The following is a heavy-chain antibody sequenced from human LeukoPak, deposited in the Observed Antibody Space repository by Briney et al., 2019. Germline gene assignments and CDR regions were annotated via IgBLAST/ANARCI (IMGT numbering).Heavy chain of an antibody. Sequence: GGSLRLSCAAAGLTFSSYDMYWVRQAPGKGLEWVSYISSSGTTIYYADSVKGRFTISRDNAKNSVYLQMNSLRAEDTAVYYCVPPAAGLHRTISTEYFQQWGQGTLVAVSS. D-gene: IGHD6-13*01. CDR3: VPPAAGLHRTISTEYFQQ. V-gene: IGHV3-48*03. J-gene: IGHJ1*01. CDR1: GLTFSSYD. CDR2: ISSSGTTI.